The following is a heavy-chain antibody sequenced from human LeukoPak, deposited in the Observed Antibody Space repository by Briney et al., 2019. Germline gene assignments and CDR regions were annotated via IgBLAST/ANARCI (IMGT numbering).Heavy chain of an antibody. Sequence: SVKLSCKASGFTFTVYYMHWVRQAPGQGLEWMGWINPNSGGTNYAQKFQGRVTMTRDTSISTAYMELSRLRSDDTAVYYCARVEGATTHWFDPWGQGTLVTVSS. V-gene: IGHV1-2*02. J-gene: IGHJ5*02. D-gene: IGHD1-26*01. CDR3: ARVEGATTHWFDP. CDR1: GFTFTVYY. CDR2: INPNSGGT.